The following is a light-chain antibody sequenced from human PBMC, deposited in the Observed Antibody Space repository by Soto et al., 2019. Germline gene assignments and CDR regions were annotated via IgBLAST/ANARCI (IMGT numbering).Light chain of an antibody. CDR1: QSVSSSF. CDR2: GAS. V-gene: IGKV3-20*01. CDR3: QLYGSSPLT. Sequence: EIVLTQSPGTLSLSPGESATLSCRATQSVSSSFLAWYQQKPGLAPRLLIYGASTRATGIPDRFSGSGSGTDFTFPISRLEPEDFSVYYCQLYGSSPLTFAPGTKWISN. J-gene: IGKJ3*01.